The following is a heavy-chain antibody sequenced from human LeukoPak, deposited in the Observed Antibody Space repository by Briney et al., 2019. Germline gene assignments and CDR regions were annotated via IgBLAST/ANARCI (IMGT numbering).Heavy chain of an antibody. CDR2: ITGTGGST. D-gene: IGHD3-10*01. CDR3: AKAHIGSGSVYYFDY. Sequence: GGSLRLSCTASGFTFSSYAMGWVRQAPGKGLEWFSIITGTGGSTYYADSVKGRFTISRDNSKDTLSLQMNSLRAADTAVYYCAKAHIGSGSVYYFDYWGQGTLVTVSS. CDR1: GFTFSSYA. J-gene: IGHJ4*02. V-gene: IGHV3-23*01.